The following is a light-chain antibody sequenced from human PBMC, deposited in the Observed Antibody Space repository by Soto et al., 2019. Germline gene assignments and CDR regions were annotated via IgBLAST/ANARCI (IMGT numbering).Light chain of an antibody. V-gene: IGLV2-23*01. J-gene: IGLJ3*02. CDR1: SSDVGSYNL. Sequence: QSALTQPASVSGSPGQSITMSCAGASSDVGSYNLVSWYQQYPGKAPKLIIYEGNKRPSGVSNRFSGPGSGNTASLTISGLQAEDAADYYCCSYTGSSTSFGGGTKVTVL. CDR3: CSYTGSSTS. CDR2: EGN.